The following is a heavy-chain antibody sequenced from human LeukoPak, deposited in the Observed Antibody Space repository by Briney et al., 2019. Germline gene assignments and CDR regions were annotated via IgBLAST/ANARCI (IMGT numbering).Heavy chain of an antibody. CDR2: IYYSGST. V-gene: IGHV4-39*07. J-gene: IGHJ6*02. Sequence: PSETLSLTCTVSGGSISSSSYYWGWIRQPPGKGLEWIGGIYYSGSTYYNPSLKSRVTISVDTSKNQFSLKLSSVTAADTAVYYCAIHHSSSYYYGMDVWGQGTTVTVSS. CDR1: GGSISSSSYY. CDR3: AIHHSSSYYYGMDV. D-gene: IGHD6-13*01.